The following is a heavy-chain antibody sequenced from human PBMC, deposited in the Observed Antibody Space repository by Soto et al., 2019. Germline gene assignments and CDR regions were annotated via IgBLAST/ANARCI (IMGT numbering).Heavy chain of an antibody. CDR3: ARASTHPDYYYYGMDV. CDR1: GGSISSYY. V-gene: IGHV4-59*08. J-gene: IGHJ6*02. Sequence: SETLSLTCTVSGGSISSYYWSWIRQPPGKGLEWIGYIYYSGSTNYNPSLKSRVTISVDTSKNQFSLKLSSVTAADTAVYYCARASTHPDYYYYGMDVWGQGTTVTVSS. CDR2: IYYSGST.